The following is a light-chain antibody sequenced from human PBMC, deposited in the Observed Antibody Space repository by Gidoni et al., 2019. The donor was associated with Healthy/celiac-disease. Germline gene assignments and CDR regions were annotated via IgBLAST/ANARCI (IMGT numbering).Light chain of an antibody. CDR1: SGHSSYA. Sequence: HLVRPQPPSPPASLGPSVKLTCTLSSGHSSYAIAWHQQQPEKGPRYLMKLNSDGSHSKGDGIPDRFSGSSSGAERYLTISSLQSEDEADYYCQTWGTGIHWVFGGGTKLTVL. CDR2: LNSDGSH. CDR3: QTWGTGIHWV. V-gene: IGLV4-69*01. J-gene: IGLJ3*02.